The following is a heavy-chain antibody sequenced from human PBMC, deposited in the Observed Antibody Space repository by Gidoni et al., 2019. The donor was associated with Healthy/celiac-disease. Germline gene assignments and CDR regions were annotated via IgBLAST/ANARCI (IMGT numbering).Heavy chain of an antibody. CDR1: GGSFSGYY. CDR2: INHSGST. CDR3: AREGVYCSSTSCYALRGLHYYMDV. J-gene: IGHJ6*03. Sequence: QVQLQQWGAGLLKPSETLSLTCAVYGGSFSGYYWSWIRQPPGKGLEWIGEINHSGSTNYNPSLKSRVTISVDTSKNQFSLKRSSVTAADTAVYYCAREGVYCSSTSCYALRGLHYYMDVWGKGTTVTVSS. D-gene: IGHD2-2*01. V-gene: IGHV4-34*01.